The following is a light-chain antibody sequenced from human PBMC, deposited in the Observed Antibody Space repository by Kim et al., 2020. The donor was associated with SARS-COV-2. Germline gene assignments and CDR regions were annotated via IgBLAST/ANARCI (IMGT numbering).Light chain of an antibody. CDR1: SNNVGNQG. V-gene: IGLV10-54*01. Sequence: RQTATPTCTGNSNNVGNQGAAWLQQHQGHPPKLLSYRNNNRPSGISERLSASRSGNTASLTITGLQPEDEADYYCSAWDSSLSNWVFGGGTQLTVL. CDR3: SAWDSSLSNWV. CDR2: RNN. J-gene: IGLJ3*02.